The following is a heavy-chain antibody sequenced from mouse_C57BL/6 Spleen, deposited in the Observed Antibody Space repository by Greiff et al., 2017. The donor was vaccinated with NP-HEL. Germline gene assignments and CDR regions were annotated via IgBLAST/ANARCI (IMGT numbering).Heavy chain of an antibody. CDR3: TKSNYEDFDY. V-gene: IGHV6-3*01. D-gene: IGHD2-5*01. CDR1: GFTFSNYW. Sequence: DVMLVESGGGLVQPGGSMKLSCVASGFTFSNYWMNWVRQSPEKGLEWVAQIRLKSDNYATHYAESVKGRFTISRDDSKSSVYLQMNNLRAEDTGIYYCTKSNYEDFDYWGQGTTLTVSS. CDR2: IRLKSDNYAT. J-gene: IGHJ2*01.